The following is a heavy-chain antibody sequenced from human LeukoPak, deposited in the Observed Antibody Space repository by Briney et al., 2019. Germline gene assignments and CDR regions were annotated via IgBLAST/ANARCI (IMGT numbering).Heavy chain of an antibody. J-gene: IGHJ4*02. CDR1: GYTFTSYD. CDR2: MNPNSGST. V-gene: IGHV1-8*01. Sequence: ASVKVSCKASGYTFTSYDINWVRQATGQGLEWMGWMNPNSGSTGYAQKFQGRVTMTRNTSISTAYMELSSLRSEDTAVYYCARGAIAAAGHRDYWGQGTLVTVSS. D-gene: IGHD6-13*01. CDR3: ARGAIAAAGHRDY.